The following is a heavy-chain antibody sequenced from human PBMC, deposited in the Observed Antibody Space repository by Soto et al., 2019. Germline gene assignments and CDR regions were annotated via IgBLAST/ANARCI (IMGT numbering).Heavy chain of an antibody. J-gene: IGHJ4*02. Sequence: QMQLVQSGPEVKKPGTSVKVSCKASGFTFTSSAMQWVRQARGQRLEWIGWIVVGSGNTNYAQKFQERVTIPRDMSTSTAYMELSSLRSEDTAVYYCAARKPYGDYGFYFDYWGQGTLVTVSS. CDR2: IVVGSGNT. CDR3: AARKPYGDYGFYFDY. CDR1: GFTFTSSA. V-gene: IGHV1-58*02. D-gene: IGHD4-17*01.